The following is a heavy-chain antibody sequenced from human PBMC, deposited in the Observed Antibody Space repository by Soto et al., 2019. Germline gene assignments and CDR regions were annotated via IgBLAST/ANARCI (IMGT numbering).Heavy chain of an antibody. J-gene: IGHJ5*02. CDR2: IDPSDSYT. CDR1: GYSFTSYW. V-gene: IGHV5-10-1*01. D-gene: IGHD1-26*01. CDR3: AREGSGSYFIYYWFDP. Sequence: PGESLKISCNGSGYSFTSYWISWVRQMPGKGLEWMGRIDPSDSYTNYSPSFQGHVTISADKSISTAYLQWSSLKASDTAMYYCAREGSGSYFIYYWFDPWGQGTLVTVSS.